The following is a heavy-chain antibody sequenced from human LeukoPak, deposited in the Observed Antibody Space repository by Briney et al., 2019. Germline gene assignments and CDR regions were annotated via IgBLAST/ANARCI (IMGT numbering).Heavy chain of an antibody. V-gene: IGHV3-21*01. Sequence: GGSLRLSCVASGFTFSSYSMNWVRQAPGKGLEWVSSISSSSSYIYYADSVKGRFTISRDNAKKSLYLQMNSLRAEDTAVYYCARWDDSSGYYPYYFDYWGQGTLVTVSS. CDR1: GFTFSSYS. CDR3: ARWDDSSGYYPYYFDY. CDR2: ISSSSSYI. J-gene: IGHJ4*02. D-gene: IGHD3-22*01.